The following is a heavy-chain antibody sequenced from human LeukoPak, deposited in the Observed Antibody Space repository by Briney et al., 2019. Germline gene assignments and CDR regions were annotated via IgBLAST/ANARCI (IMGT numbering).Heavy chain of an antibody. V-gene: IGHV3-30*03. Sequence: GGSLRLSCAASGFTFSNYGIHWVRQAPGKGLEWVAVISHDGSNKYYGDSVKGRFTISRDNSKNTLYLQMNSLRAEDTAVYYCARVRGASSSSWYFDYWGQGTLVTVSS. CDR3: ARVRGASSSSWYFDY. CDR2: ISHDGSNK. J-gene: IGHJ4*02. D-gene: IGHD6-13*01. CDR1: GFTFSNYG.